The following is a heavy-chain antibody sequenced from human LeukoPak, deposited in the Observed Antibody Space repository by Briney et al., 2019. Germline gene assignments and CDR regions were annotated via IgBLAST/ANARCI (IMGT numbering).Heavy chain of an antibody. D-gene: IGHD3-10*01. CDR2: FNPIFGSA. CDR3: ARDFGSGVFEP. V-gene: IGHV1-69*05. CDR1: RDSFVTYG. J-gene: IGHJ5*02. Sequence: SVTVSSKASRDSFVTYGITWVRQAPGEGLEWMGGFNPIFGSAQYAQKFQGRVTIAMDVSARTVYMELSSLRSEDTTIYYCARDFGSGVFEPWGQGTLVTVSS.